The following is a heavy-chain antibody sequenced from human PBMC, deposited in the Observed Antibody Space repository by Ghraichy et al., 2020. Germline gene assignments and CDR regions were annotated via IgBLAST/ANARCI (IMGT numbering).Heavy chain of an antibody. D-gene: IGHD3-10*01. V-gene: IGHV3-23*01. CDR2: ISGSGGST. CDR1: GFTFSSYA. J-gene: IGHJ6*02. CDR3: AKDPNGDLWFGELLPYYYYYGMDV. Sequence: GGSLRLSCAASGFTFSSYAMSWVRQAPGKGLEWVSAISGSGGSTYYADSVKGRFTISRDNSKNTLYLQMNSLRAEDTAVYYCAKDPNGDLWFGELLPYYYYYGMDVWGQGTTVTVSS.